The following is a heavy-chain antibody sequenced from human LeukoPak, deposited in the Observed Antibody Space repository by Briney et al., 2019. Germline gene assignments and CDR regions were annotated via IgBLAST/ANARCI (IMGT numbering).Heavy chain of an antibody. CDR2: INPNSGGT. V-gene: IGHV1-2*06. CDR3: ARDPGQYYYGSGSPDY. D-gene: IGHD3-10*01. CDR1: GYTFTGYY. Sequence: EASVKVSCKASGYTFTGYYMHWVRQAPGQGLEWMGRINPNSGGTNYAQKFQGRVTMTRVTSISTAYMELGRLRSDDTAVYYCARDPGQYYYGSGSPDYWGQGTLVTVSS. J-gene: IGHJ4*02.